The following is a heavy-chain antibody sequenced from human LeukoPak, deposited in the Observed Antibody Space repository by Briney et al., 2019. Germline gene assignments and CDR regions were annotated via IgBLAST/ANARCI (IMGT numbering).Heavy chain of an antibody. Sequence: SQTLSLTCPGSGGSISSGSYYWSWIRQPAGKGLEWIGRIYTSGSTNYNPSLKRRVTISVDTSNNQFPLKLSSVTAADTDVYYCARGGYCGGDCYFYYWGQGTLVTVSS. V-gene: IGHV4-61*02. CDR3: ARGGYCGGDCYFYY. D-gene: IGHD2-21*02. J-gene: IGHJ4*02. CDR2: IYTSGST. CDR1: GGSISSGSYY.